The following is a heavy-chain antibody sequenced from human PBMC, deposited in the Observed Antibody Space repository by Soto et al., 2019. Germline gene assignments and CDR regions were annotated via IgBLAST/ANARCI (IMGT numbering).Heavy chain of an antibody. D-gene: IGHD3-10*01. CDR1: GFSLNTRGVS. Sequence: SGPTLVNPTQTLTLTCTFSGFSLNTRGVSVSWVRQSPGKALEWLALLDWEADSYFSTSLKTGLSVSGDPSKNQVVLTLTNVDPVDTGTYFCARVVGSGSFLNFCFANWGPGTLVTVSS. CDR3: ARVVGSGSFLNFCFAN. J-gene: IGHJ4*02. CDR2: LDWEADS. V-gene: IGHV2-70*20.